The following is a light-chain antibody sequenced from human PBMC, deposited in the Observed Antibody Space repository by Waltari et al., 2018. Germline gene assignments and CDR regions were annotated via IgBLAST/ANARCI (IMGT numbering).Light chain of an antibody. J-gene: IGLJ2*01. Sequence: QSALTQPPSASASPGQSVTISCPGSSSDVGAYKYVSWYQQHPGKAPKLLIYEVSKRASGVPDRFSGSKSGNTASLTVSGLQAEDEADYYCASRGASKVFGGGTKLTVL. CDR2: EVS. V-gene: IGLV2-8*01. CDR1: SSDVGAYKY. CDR3: ASRGASKV.